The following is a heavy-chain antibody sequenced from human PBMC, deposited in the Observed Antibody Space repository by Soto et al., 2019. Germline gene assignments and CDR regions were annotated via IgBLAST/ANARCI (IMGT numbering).Heavy chain of an antibody. CDR1: GFTFSSYA. Sequence: GGSLRLSCAASGFTFSSYAMSWVRQAPGKGLEWVSAISSSGGITYYADSVKGRFTISRDNSKNTLYMQMNSLRAEDTAVYYCAKILTTTVAQDAFDIWGQGTRVTVSS. CDR3: AKILTTTVAQDAFDI. CDR2: ISSSGGIT. D-gene: IGHD4-4*01. V-gene: IGHV3-23*01. J-gene: IGHJ3*02.